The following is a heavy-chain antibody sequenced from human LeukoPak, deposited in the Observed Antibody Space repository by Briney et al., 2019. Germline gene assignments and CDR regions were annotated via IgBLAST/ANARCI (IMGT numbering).Heavy chain of an antibody. Sequence: SGGSLRLSCAASGFTFSSYAMNWVRQAPGEGLEWVSVISGSGSTTYYADSVKGRFTISRDNSKNTLSLQMNSLRAEDTAVYYCARVIAVAGPGNDYWGQGTLVTVSS. J-gene: IGHJ4*02. V-gene: IGHV3-23*01. CDR1: GFTFSSYA. D-gene: IGHD6-19*01. CDR3: ARVIAVAGPGNDY. CDR2: ISGSGSTT.